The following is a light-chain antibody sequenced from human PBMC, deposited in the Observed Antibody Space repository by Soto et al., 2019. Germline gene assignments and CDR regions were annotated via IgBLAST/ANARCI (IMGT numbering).Light chain of an antibody. CDR1: SSDIGSYHL. Sequence: QSALTQPASVSGSPGQSITISCTGASSDIGSYHLVSWYQQHPGKAPKLIIYEVSKWPSGVSDRFSGSKSGYTASLTISGLQAEDEADYYCCSYAGSTLGSVLGTGTKLTVL. V-gene: IGLV2-23*02. CDR2: EVS. CDR3: CSYAGSTLGSV. J-gene: IGLJ1*01.